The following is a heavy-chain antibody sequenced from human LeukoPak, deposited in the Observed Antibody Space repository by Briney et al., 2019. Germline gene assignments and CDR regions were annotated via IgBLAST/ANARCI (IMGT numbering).Heavy chain of an antibody. Sequence: SGGSLRLSCAASGFTFSSYAMSWVRQAPGKGLEWVAAISGSGGSTYYADSVKGRFTISRDNSKNTLYLQMNSLRAEDTAVYYCAKDRCSNYYYYCGMDGWGQATTVTVSS. J-gene: IGHJ6*02. D-gene: IGHD6-13*01. V-gene: IGHV3-23*01. CDR3: AKDRCSNYYYYCGMDG. CDR2: ISGSGGST. CDR1: GFTFSSYA.